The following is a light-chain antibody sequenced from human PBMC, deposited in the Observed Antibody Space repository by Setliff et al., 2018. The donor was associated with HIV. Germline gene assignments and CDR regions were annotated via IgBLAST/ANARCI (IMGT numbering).Light chain of an antibody. V-gene: IGLV1-44*01. J-gene: IGLJ1*01. CDR3: AAWDDSLNNV. CDR1: SSNIGSNT. CDR2: SNN. Sequence: QSVLTQPPSASGTPGQRVTISCSGSSSNIGSNTVNWYQQLPGTAPKLLIYSNNQRPSGVPDRFSGSKSGTSASLAISGLQSEDEADYYCAAWDDSLNNVFGNGTKVTV.